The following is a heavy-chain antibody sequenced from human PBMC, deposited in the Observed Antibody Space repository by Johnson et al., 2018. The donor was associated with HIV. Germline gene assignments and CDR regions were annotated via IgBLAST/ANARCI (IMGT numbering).Heavy chain of an antibody. CDR3: AKDTYSHRLTVTESGFDI. CDR2: ISWNRGSI. D-gene: IGHD4-11*01. CDR1: GFTFDDYA. Sequence: VQLVESGGGLVQPGRSLRLSCAASGFTFDDYAMHWVRQAPGKGLEWVSGISWNRGSIAYADAVKGRLTISRDNAKNSLYVQMNSVRAEDTAVDYCAKDTYSHRLTVTESGFDIWGQGTMVTVSS. V-gene: IGHV3-9*01. J-gene: IGHJ3*02.